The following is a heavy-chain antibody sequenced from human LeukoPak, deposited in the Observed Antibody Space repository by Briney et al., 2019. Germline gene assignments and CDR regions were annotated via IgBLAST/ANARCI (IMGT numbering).Heavy chain of an antibody. J-gene: IGHJ4*02. V-gene: IGHV3-7*04. CDR3: ARDFRNSYGPTSYYFDY. CDR2: IKQDGSEM. CDR1: GFTFSNYW. D-gene: IGHD5-18*01. Sequence: PGGSLRLSCAASGFTFSNYWMNWVRQAPGKGLEWVANIKQDGSEMYSVDSVKGRFTISRDNAKNSLYLQMNSLRAEDTAAYYCARDFRNSYGPTSYYFDYWGQGTLVTVSS.